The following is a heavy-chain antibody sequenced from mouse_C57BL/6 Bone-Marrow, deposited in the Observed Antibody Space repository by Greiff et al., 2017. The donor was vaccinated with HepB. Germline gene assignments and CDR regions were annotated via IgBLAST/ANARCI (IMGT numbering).Heavy chain of an antibody. CDR3: ARSTGTFEFAY. CDR2: IDPSDSYT. CDR1: GYTFTSYW. Sequence: VQLQQPGAELVMPGASVKLSCKASGYTFTSYWMHWVKQRPGQGLEWIGGIDPSDSYTNYNQKFKGKSTLTVDKSSSTAYMQLISLTSEDSAVYYCARSTGTFEFAYWGQGTLVTVSA. D-gene: IGHD4-1*01. J-gene: IGHJ3*01. V-gene: IGHV1-69*01.